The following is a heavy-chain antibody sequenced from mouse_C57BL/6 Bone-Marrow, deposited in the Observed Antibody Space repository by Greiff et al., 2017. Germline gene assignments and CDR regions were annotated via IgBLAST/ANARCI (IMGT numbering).Heavy chain of an antibody. CDR1: GYTFTSYW. CDR3: ARFYYDYSWFAY. D-gene: IGHD2-4*01. Sequence: VQLQQPGAELVMPGASVKLSCKASGYTFTSYWMHWVKQRPGQGFEWIGEIDPSASYTNYNQKFTGKSTLTLDKSSSNAYMQLSSLTSEYSAVYYCARFYYDYSWFAYWGQGTLVTVSA. J-gene: IGHJ3*01. CDR2: IDPSASYT. V-gene: IGHV1-69*01.